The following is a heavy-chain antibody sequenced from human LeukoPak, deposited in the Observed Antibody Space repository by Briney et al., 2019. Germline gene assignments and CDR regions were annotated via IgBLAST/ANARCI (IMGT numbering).Heavy chain of an antibody. CDR3: AKNLAGVVASSLDY. D-gene: IGHD3-3*02. CDR1: GFTFSSYG. J-gene: IGHJ4*02. Sequence: GGSLRLSCAASGFTFSSYGVSWVRQAPGKGLEWVSGISDSGGSIYYADSVKGRFTTSRDNSKNTLYLQMSSLRAEDTAVYYCAKNLAGVVASSLDYWGQGTLVTVSS. CDR2: ISDSGGSI. V-gene: IGHV3-23*01.